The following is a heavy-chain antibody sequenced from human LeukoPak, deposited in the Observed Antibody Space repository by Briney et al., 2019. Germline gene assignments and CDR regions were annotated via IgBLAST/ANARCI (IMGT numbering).Heavy chain of an antibody. CDR1: GFTFSSYG. CDR2: IRYDGSNK. Sequence: GGSLRLSCAASGFTFSSYGMHWVRQVPGKGLEWVAFIRYDGSNKYYADSVKGRFTIPRDNSKNTLYLQMNSLRAEDTAVYYCAKTWAYYYDSSGYRPIVYWGQGTLVTVSS. CDR3: AKTWAYYYDSSGYRPIVY. J-gene: IGHJ4*02. D-gene: IGHD3-22*01. V-gene: IGHV3-30*02.